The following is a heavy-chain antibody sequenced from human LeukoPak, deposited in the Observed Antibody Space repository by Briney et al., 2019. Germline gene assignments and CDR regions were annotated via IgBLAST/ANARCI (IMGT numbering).Heavy chain of an antibody. Sequence: SETLSLTCTVSGGSISSGSYYWSWIRQPAGKGLEWIGRIYTSGSTNYNPSLKSRVTISVDTSKNQFSLKLSSVTAADTAVYYCARGGYYDSRLNAFDIWGQGTMVTVSS. CDR2: IYTSGST. V-gene: IGHV4-61*02. J-gene: IGHJ3*02. D-gene: IGHD3-22*01. CDR1: GGSISSGSYY. CDR3: ARGGYYDSRLNAFDI.